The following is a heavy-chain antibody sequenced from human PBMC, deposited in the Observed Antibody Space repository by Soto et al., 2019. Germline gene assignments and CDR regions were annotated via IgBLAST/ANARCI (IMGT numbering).Heavy chain of an antibody. J-gene: IGHJ6*02. CDR2: IIPIFGTA. CDR1: GGTFSSYA. V-gene: IGHV1-69*13. D-gene: IGHD3-10*01. CDR3: ATSLWFGELRYNYYYGMDV. Sequence: GASVKVSCKASGGTFSSYAISWVRQAPGRGLEWMGGIIPIFGTANYAQKFQGRVTITADESTSTAYMELSSLRSEDTAVYYCATSLWFGELRYNYYYGMDVWGQGTTVTVSS.